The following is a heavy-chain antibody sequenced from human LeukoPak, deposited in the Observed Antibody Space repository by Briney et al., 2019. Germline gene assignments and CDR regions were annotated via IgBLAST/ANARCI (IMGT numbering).Heavy chain of an antibody. J-gene: IGHJ3*02. D-gene: IGHD2-8*01. CDR1: GFTFTSSA. Sequence: SVKVSCKASGFTFTSSAMQWVRQARGQRLEWIGWIVVGSGNTNYAQKFQERVTITRDMSTSTAYMELSSLRSEDTAVYYCATDSSANYCTNGVCSAFDIWGQGTMVTVSS. V-gene: IGHV1-58*02. CDR3: ATDSSANYCTNGVCSAFDI. CDR2: IVVGSGNT.